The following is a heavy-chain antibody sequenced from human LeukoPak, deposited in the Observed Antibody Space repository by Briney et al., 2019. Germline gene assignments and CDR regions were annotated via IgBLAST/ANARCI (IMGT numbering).Heavy chain of an antibody. CDR1: GGSISTSNYF. V-gene: IGHV4-39*07. D-gene: IGHD6-19*01. J-gene: IGHJ5*02. CDR3: ARVPSSGWYGWFDP. CDR2: VHFGDIF. Sequence: PSETLSLTCTVSGGSISTSNYFWGWIRQPPGKGLEWIGIVHFGDIFYYNPSLESRITISIDTSKNQFSLKLNSVTAADTAVYYCARVPSSGWYGWFDPWGQGTLVTVSS.